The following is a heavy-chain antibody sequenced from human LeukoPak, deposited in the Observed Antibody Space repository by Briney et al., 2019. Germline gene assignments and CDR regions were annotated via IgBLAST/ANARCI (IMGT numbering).Heavy chain of an antibody. Sequence: PGGSLRLSCAASGFTFSSYGMHWVRQAPGRGLEWVAVICSGGNTYYADSVKGRFTISRDNSKNTLYLQMNSLRAEDTAVYYCARDRVGATTNFDYWGQGTLVTVSS. D-gene: IGHD1-26*01. CDR3: ARDRVGATTNFDY. J-gene: IGHJ4*02. CDR2: ICSGGNT. CDR1: GFTFSSYG. V-gene: IGHV3-53*01.